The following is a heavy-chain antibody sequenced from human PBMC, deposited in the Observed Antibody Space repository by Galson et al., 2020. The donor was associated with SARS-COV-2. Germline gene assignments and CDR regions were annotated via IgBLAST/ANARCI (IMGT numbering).Heavy chain of an antibody. CDR3: ARHKWLPLVWFDP. CDR1: GGPISSSSYS. CDR2: IYYSGST. D-gene: IGHD6-19*01. V-gene: IGHV4-39*01. J-gene: IGHJ5*02. Sequence: SETLSLTCTVSGGPISSSSYSWGWIRQPPEKGLEWIGSIYYSGSTYYNPSLKSRVTISVDTSKNQFSLKLCSVTAADTAVYYCARHKWLPLVWFDPWGQGTLVTVSS.